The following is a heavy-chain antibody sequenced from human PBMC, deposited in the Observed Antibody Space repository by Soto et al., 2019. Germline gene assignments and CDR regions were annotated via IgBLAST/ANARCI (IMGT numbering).Heavy chain of an antibody. D-gene: IGHD3-16*02. CDR1: GGTISSRGYY. V-gene: IGHV4-31*03. CDR3: ARGRSTFGGVIVGRYYFDY. J-gene: IGHJ4*02. CDR2: IYYSGST. Sequence: SETLSLPCTVSGGTISSRGYYWSWISKHPGTGLEWIGYIYYSGSTYYNPSLKSRVTISVDTSKNQFSLKLSSVTAADTAVYYCARGRSTFGGVIVGRYYFDYWGQGTLVTVSS.